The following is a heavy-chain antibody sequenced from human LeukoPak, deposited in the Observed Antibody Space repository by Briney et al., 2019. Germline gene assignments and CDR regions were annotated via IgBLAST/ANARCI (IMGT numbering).Heavy chain of an antibody. V-gene: IGHV5-51*01. CDR3: ARHVEDGNFFDI. CDR1: GYSFTNYS. J-gene: IGHJ3*02. Sequence: GESLKISCKGSGYSFTNYSIGWARHMPEKDLEGMGIIYPGDSDTRYSPSFQGQVTVSADKSLSTAYLQWSSLKALDTTMYYCARHVEDGNFFDIWGQGTMVTVSS. D-gene: IGHD5-24*01. CDR2: IYPGDSDT.